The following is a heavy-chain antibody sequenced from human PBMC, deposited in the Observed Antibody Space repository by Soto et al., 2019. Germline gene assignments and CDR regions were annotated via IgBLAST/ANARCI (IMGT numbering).Heavy chain of an antibody. V-gene: IGHV3-30-3*01. CDR1: GFTFSSYA. CDR3: ARDYGSGSYSQWYYFDY. Sequence: HPGGSLRLSCAASGFTFSSYAMHWVRQAPGKGLEWVAVISYDGSNKYYADSVKGRFTISRDNSKNTLYLQMNSLRAEDTAVYYCARDYGSGSYSQWYYFDYWGQGTLVTVSS. J-gene: IGHJ4*02. D-gene: IGHD3-10*01. CDR2: ISYDGSNK.